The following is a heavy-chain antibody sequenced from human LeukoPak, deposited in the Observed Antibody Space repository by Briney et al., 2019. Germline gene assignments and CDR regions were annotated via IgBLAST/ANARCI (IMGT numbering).Heavy chain of an antibody. Sequence: ASLKLSSKASRYTFTSYGISCVRQAPGQGLGRMGWITAYNGNTNYAQKLQGRVTMTTDTSTSTAYMELRSLRSDDTAVYYCARVDYDFWSGYLQPPDYWGQGTLVTVSS. V-gene: IGHV1-18*01. J-gene: IGHJ4*02. CDR2: ITAYNGNT. D-gene: IGHD3-3*01. CDR1: RYTFTSYG. CDR3: ARVDYDFWSGYLQPPDY.